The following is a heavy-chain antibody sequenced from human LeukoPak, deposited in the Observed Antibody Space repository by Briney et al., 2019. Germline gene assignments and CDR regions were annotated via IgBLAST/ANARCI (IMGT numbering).Heavy chain of an antibody. CDR1: GYTFTSYG. CDR3: ARDHSSGPGKNDY. J-gene: IGHJ4*02. Sequence: ASVTVSCTASGYTFTSYGISWVRQAPGQGLAWMGWISAYNGNTNYAQKLQGRVTMTTDTSTSTAYMELRSLRSDDTAVSYCARDHSSGPGKNDYWGQGTLVTVSS. D-gene: IGHD6-19*01. V-gene: IGHV1-18*01. CDR2: ISAYNGNT.